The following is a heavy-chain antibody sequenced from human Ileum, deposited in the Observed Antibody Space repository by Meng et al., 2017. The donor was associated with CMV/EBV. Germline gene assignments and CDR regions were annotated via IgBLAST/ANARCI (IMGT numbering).Heavy chain of an antibody. CDR3: ARGWADVRLSGVMDL. V-gene: IGHV4-61*01. J-gene: IGHJ6*02. Sequence: SETLSLTCAVSGGSVSSDYYYWNWIRQPPGKGLKWVAYISNSGNTNSNPSLKSRVSISADAAKNMFSLRLTSVTAADTAVYYCARGWADVRLSGVMDLWGQGTTVTVSS. D-gene: IGHD2/OR15-2a*01. CDR1: GGSVSSDYYY. CDR2: ISNSGNT.